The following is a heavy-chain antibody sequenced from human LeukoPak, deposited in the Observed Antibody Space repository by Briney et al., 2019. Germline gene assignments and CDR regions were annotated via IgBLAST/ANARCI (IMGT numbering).Heavy chain of an antibody. V-gene: IGHV3-7*01. CDR3: ARDGRSGSFFDY. CDR1: GSTFSSYW. CDR2: IKQDGSEK. D-gene: IGHD1-26*01. J-gene: IGHJ4*01. Sequence: GGSLRLSCAASGSTFSSYWMSWVRQAPGKGLEWVANIKQDGSEKYYVDSVKGRFTISRDNAKNSLYLQMNSLRAEDTAVYYCARDGRSGSFFDYWGHGTLVTVSS.